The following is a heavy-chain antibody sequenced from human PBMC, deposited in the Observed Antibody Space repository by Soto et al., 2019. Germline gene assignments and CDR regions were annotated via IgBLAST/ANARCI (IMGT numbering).Heavy chain of an antibody. CDR2: IWYDGSNK. Sequence: GGSLRLSCAASGFTFSSYGMHWVRQAPGKGLEWVAVIWYDGSNKYYADSVKGRFTISRDNSKNTLYLQMNSLRAEDTAVYYCASGDNDYGDYEGSPGDYWGQGTLVTVSS. CDR1: GFTFSSYG. J-gene: IGHJ4*02. V-gene: IGHV3-33*01. D-gene: IGHD4-17*01. CDR3: ASGDNDYGDYEGSPGDY.